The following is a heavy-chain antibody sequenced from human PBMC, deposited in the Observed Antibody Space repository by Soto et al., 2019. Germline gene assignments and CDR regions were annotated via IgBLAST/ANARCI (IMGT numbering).Heavy chain of an antibody. CDR3: ARTPFEYSSSSYYYYGMDV. Sequence: SVKVCFKASGGPFSSYAISWVRQAPGQGLEWMGGIIPIFGTANYAQKFQGRVTITADESTSTAYMELSSLRSEDTAVYYCARTPFEYSSSSYYYYGMDVWGQGTTVTVSS. CDR1: GGPFSSYA. CDR2: IIPIFGTA. V-gene: IGHV1-69*13. J-gene: IGHJ6*02. D-gene: IGHD6-6*01.